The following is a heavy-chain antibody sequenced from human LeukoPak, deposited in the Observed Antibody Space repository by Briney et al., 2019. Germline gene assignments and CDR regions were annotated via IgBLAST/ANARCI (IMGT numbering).Heavy chain of an antibody. J-gene: IGHJ4*02. V-gene: IGHV1-46*01. Sequence: ASVKVSCKASGYTFTSYFMHWARQAPGQGLEWMGIINPSGGSTSYAQKFQGRVTMTRGTSTSTVYMELSRLRSENTAVYYCASSQEPHQVDYWGQGALVTVSS. CDR1: GYTFTSYF. CDR3: ASSQEPHQVDY. CDR2: INPSGGST. D-gene: IGHD1-26*01.